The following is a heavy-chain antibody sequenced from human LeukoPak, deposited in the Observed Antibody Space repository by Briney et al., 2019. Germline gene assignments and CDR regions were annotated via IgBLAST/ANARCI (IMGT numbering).Heavy chain of an antibody. CDR1: GGSISSYY. V-gene: IGHV4-59*01. J-gene: IGHJ5*02. D-gene: IGHD3-22*01. Sequence: PSETLSLTCTVSGGSISSYYWSWIRQPPGKGLEWIGYIYYSGSTNYNPSLKSRVTISVDTSKNQFSLKLSSVTVADTAVYYCARNYYDSSGYYYSFNWFDPWGQGTLVTVSS. CDR2: IYYSGST. CDR3: ARNYYDSSGYYYSFNWFDP.